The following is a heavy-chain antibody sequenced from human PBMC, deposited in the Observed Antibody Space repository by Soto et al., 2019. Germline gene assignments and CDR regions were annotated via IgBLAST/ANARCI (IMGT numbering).Heavy chain of an antibody. J-gene: IGHJ4*02. D-gene: IGHD3-22*01. CDR3: ARRNGRWLPYCFDY. Sequence: EVQLLESGGNLVQPGGSLRLSCAASGVTFRNYTMSWVRQAPGKGLEWVSSISGGGDSKYYADSVKGRFTISRDNSKNTLYLQMYPLSAEDSAIYYCARRNGRWLPYCFDYWGQGALVTVSS. CDR1: GVTFRNYT. V-gene: IGHV3-23*01. CDR2: ISGGGDSK.